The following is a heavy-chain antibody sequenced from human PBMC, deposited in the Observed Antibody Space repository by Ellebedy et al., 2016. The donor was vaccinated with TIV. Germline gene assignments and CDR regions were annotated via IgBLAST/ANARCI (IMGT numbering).Heavy chain of an antibody. Sequence: GESLKISCKGSGYSFTSYWMTWVRQMPGKGLEWMGRIDPIDSDTNYSPSFQGHVTISADKSIRTAYLQWSSLQAADTAMYYCAWGTGGGWNLDSWGQGTLVTVSS. J-gene: IGHJ4*02. D-gene: IGHD6-19*01. CDR1: GYSFTSYW. V-gene: IGHV5-10-1*01. CDR2: IDPIDSDT. CDR3: AWGTGGGWNLDS.